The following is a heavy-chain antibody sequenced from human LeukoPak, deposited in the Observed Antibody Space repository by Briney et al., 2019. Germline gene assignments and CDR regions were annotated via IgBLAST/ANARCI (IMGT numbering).Heavy chain of an antibody. CDR1: GYTFTSYA. J-gene: IGHJ3*02. CDR2: ISSYNGNT. D-gene: IGHD1-26*01. CDR3: ARVESWEHSGSSQDAVDI. Sequence: ASVKVSCKASGYTFTSYAITWVRQAPGRGLEWMGWISSYNGNTNYAQKLQGRVTMTTETSTSTAYMELRSLRSDDTAVYYCARVESWEHSGSSQDAVDIWGQGTMVTVSS. V-gene: IGHV1-18*01.